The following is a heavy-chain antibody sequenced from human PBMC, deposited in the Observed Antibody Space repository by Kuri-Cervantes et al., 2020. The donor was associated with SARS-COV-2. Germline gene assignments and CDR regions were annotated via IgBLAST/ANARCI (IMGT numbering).Heavy chain of an antibody. CDR1: GGSISSSSYY. Sequence: SETLSLTCTVSGGSISSSSYYWGWIRQPPGKGLEWIGSIYYSGSTYYNPSLKSRVTISVDTSKNQFSLKLSSVTAADTAVYYCARHRAENEHVYIGWIDTWGQGTLVTVSS. CDR3: ARHRAENEHVYIGWIDT. J-gene: IGHJ5*02. D-gene: IGHD2-15*01. CDR2: IYYSGST. V-gene: IGHV4-39*07.